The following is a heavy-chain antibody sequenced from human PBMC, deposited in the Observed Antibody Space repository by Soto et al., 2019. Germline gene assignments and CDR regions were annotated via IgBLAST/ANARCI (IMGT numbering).Heavy chain of an antibody. D-gene: IGHD1-20*01. CDR3: ARARDFFYNLDV. Sequence: EVLLVRSGTVVKESGASLRIYCETSGYNFEKHWLAWMRQMPGKGLELMGIINPATSEARYSPSFNGQVTFSVDKSIDTALLQWDSLRPSDNAIYFCARARDFFYNLDVLGTGTSVLVSS. J-gene: IGHJ6*04. CDR2: INPATSEA. CDR1: GYNFEKHW. V-gene: IGHV5-51*03.